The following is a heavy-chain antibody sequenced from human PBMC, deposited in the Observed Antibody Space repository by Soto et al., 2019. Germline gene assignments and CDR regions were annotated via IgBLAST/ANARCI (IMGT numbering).Heavy chain of an antibody. V-gene: IGHV4-34*01. Sequence: QVQLQQWGAGLLKPSETLSLTWAVYGGSISGYYWTWIRQPPATGLECIGEINHSGSTNYNPSLKRQVTIPVDTSETQFSLKLTSVPAADTAVYYCARDKITALFEYWGKGTLVTVSS. CDR3: ARDKITALFEY. CDR2: INHSGST. J-gene: IGHJ4*02. D-gene: IGHD3-10*01. CDR1: GGSISGYY.